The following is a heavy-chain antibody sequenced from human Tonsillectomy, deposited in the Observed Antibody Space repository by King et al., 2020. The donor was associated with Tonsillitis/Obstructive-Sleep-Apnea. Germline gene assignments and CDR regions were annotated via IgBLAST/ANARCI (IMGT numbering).Heavy chain of an antibody. CDR3: TRTVEMATIGYYYYMDV. Sequence: VQLVESGGGLVKPGRSLRLSCTASGFTFGDYAMSWFRQAPGKGLEWVVFIRSKPYGGTTEYAASVKGRFNISRDDSKSIAYLQMNSLKTEDTAVYYCTRTVEMATIGYYYYMDVWGKGTTVTVSS. V-gene: IGHV3-49*05. CDR2: IRSKPYGGTT. J-gene: IGHJ6*03. CDR1: GFTFGDYA. D-gene: IGHD5-24*01.